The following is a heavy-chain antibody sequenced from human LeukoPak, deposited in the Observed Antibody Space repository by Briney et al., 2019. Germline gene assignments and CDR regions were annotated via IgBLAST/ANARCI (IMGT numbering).Heavy chain of an antibody. J-gene: IGHJ3*02. V-gene: IGHV4-59*01. CDR3: ARGGVVDAFDI. D-gene: IGHD2-15*01. CDR2: IYYSGST. Sequence: NPSETLSLTCTVSGGSISSYYWSWIRQPPGKGLEWIGYIYYSGSTNYNPSLKSRVTISVDTPKNQFSLKLSSVTAADTAVYYCARGGVVDAFDIWGQGTMVTVSS. CDR1: GGSISSYY.